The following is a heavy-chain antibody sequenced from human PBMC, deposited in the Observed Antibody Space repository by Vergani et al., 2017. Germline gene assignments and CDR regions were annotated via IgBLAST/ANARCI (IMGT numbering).Heavy chain of an antibody. J-gene: IGHJ4*02. Sequence: EVQLVESGGGLIQPGGSLRLSCAASGFTVSSNYMSWVRQAPGRGLEWVSVIYSGGGTYYADSVKGRFPIPRDNSKNTLYLQMNSLRAEDTAVYYCARDGGYSYGYPYWGQGTLVTVSS. D-gene: IGHD5-18*01. CDR1: GFTVSSNY. CDR3: ARDGGYSYGYPY. CDR2: IYSGGGT. V-gene: IGHV3-53*01.